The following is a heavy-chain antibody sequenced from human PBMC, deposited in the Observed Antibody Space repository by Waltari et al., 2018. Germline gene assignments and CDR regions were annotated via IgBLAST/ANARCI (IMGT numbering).Heavy chain of an antibody. V-gene: IGHV4-59*01. CDR3: ARGSSDGYYYYYMDV. J-gene: IGHJ6*03. CDR2: IYYSGST. Sequence: VQLQESGPGLVKPSETLSLTCTVSGGSISSYYWSWIRQPPGKGLEWIGYIYYSGSTNYNPSLKSRVTISVDTSKNQFSLKLSSVTAADTAVYYCARGSSDGYYYYYMDVWGKGTTVTVSS. CDR1: GGSISSYY. D-gene: IGHD3-22*01.